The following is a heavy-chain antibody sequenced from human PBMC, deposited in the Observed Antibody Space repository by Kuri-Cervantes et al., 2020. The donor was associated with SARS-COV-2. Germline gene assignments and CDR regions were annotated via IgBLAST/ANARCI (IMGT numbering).Heavy chain of an antibody. J-gene: IGHJ4*02. CDR1: GFLFSASA. Sequence: GESLKISCEVSGFLFSASAIHWVRQASGKGLEWVGRIRGKANNYATAYVASVKGRFTISRDDSQNMACLQMNSLKTEDTAVYYCTTLIDYWGQGTLVTVSS. CDR2: IRGKANNYAT. CDR3: TTLIDY. V-gene: IGHV3-73*01.